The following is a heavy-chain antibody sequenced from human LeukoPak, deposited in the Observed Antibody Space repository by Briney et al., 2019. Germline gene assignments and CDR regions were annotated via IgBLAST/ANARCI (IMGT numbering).Heavy chain of an antibody. V-gene: IGHV1-2*02. J-gene: IGHJ4*02. CDR3: ARDRVVVPAAFDY. Sequence: ASVKVSCKASGYTSTAYYMHWVRQAPGQGLEWMGWINPNSGGTNYAQKFQGRVTMTRDTSISTAYMELSRLRSDDTAVYYCARDRVVVPAAFDYWGQGTLVTVSS. CDR1: GYTSTAYY. D-gene: IGHD2-2*01. CDR2: INPNSGGT.